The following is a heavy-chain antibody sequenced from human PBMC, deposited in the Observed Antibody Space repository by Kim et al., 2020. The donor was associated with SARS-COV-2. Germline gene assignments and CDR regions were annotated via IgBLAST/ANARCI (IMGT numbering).Heavy chain of an antibody. D-gene: IGHD3-22*01. J-gene: IGHJ4*02. Sequence: SETLSLTCAVYDGSFSDYFWSWIRQPPGEGLEWIAEIHHSGNTNYKPSLKSRVTISVDTSKKQISLKVFSVTAADTAGYYCARAYYGFDYWGQGTLVTVSS. V-gene: IGHV4-34*01. CDR3: ARAYYGFDY. CDR1: DGSFSDYF. CDR2: IHHSGNT.